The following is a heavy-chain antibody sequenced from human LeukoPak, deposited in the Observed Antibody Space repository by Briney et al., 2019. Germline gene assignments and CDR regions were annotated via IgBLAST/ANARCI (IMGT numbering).Heavy chain of an antibody. V-gene: IGHV3-33*01. D-gene: IGHD6-13*01. CDR2: IWYDGSNK. CDR1: GFTFSSYG. CDR3: ARGGGQQQGYFDY. Sequence: PGRSLRLSCAASGFTFSSYGMHWVRQAPGKGLEWVAVIWYDGSNKYYADSVKGRFTISRDNSKNTPYLQMNSLRAEDTAVYYCARGGGQQQGYFDYWGQGTLVTVSS. J-gene: IGHJ4*02.